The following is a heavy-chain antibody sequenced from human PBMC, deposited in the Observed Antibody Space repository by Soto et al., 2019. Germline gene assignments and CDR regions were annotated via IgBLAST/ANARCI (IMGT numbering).Heavy chain of an antibody. Sequence: QVQLVQSGAEVKKPGASVKVSCKASGYTFTSYYMHWVRQAPGQGLEWMGVINPSAGTTSYAQKFQGRVTMTRDTSTSTVYMELSSLRSEDTTVYYCARDLDPKIAAAGRQDYGMDVWGQGTTVTVSS. D-gene: IGHD6-13*01. J-gene: IGHJ6*02. V-gene: IGHV1-46*01. CDR1: GYTFTSYY. CDR3: ARDLDPKIAAAGRQDYGMDV. CDR2: INPSAGTT.